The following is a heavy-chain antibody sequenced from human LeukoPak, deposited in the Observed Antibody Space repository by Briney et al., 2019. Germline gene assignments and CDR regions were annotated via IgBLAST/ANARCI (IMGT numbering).Heavy chain of an antibody. V-gene: IGHV3-23*01. CDR3: AKDLPLVGSGWYCYGMDV. CDR2: ISGSGGST. J-gene: IGHJ6*02. Sequence: GGSLRLSCAASGFTFSSYAMSWVRQAPGKGLEWVSAISGSGGSTYYADSVKGRFTISRDNSKNTLYLQMNSLRAEDTAVYYCAKDLPLVGSGWYCYGMDVWGQGTTVTVSS. D-gene: IGHD6-19*01. CDR1: GFTFSSYA.